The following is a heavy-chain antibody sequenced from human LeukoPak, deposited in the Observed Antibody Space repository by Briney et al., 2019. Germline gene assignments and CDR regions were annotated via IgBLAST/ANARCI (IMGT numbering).Heavy chain of an antibody. V-gene: IGHV3-23*01. CDR3: AKGRGYCSAGSCYSGFDY. Sequence: GGSLRLSCAASGFTFSGYAMSWVRQAPGKGLEWVSTITGSGGTTYYADSVKGRFTISRDNSKNTLYLQMNSMRVEDTAVYDCAKGRGYCSAGSCYSGFDYWGQGTLVTVSS. CDR1: GFTFSGYA. D-gene: IGHD2-15*01. CDR2: ITGSGGTT. J-gene: IGHJ4*02.